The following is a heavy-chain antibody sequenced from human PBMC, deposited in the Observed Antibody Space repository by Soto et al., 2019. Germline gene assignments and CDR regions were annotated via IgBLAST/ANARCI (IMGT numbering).Heavy chain of an antibody. CDR1: GGSISSGGYY. Sequence: RSLTFTVSGGSISSGGYYWSWIRQHPGKVLEWIGYIYYSGSTYYNPSLKSRVTISVDTSKNQFSLKLSSVTAADTAVYYCASRKYCDFWSGYYNWFDPWGQGTLVTVSS. V-gene: IGHV4-31*03. J-gene: IGHJ5*02. CDR2: IYYSGST. CDR3: ASRKYCDFWSGYYNWFDP. D-gene: IGHD3-3*01.